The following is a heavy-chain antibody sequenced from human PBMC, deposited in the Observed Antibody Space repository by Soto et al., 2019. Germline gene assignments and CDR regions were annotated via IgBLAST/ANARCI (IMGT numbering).Heavy chain of an antibody. CDR3: AKDCRRLAVTGSAFDS. CDR2: ISGSGGHS. V-gene: IGHV3-23*01. J-gene: IGHJ4*02. D-gene: IGHD6-19*01. Sequence: GGSLRLSCAASGFTFNDYAMAWVRQAPGQGLEWVSSISGSGGHSSYVDSVRGRFTISRDNVNNILSLDMSDLRAEDTALYYCAKDCRRLAVTGSAFDSWGQGALVTGLL. CDR1: GFTFNDYA.